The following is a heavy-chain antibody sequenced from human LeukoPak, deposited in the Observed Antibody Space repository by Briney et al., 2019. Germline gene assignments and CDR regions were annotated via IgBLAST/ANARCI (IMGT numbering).Heavy chain of an antibody. D-gene: IGHD5-18*01. CDR3: ARVRYTYGSFGAFDI. CDR2: ISYDGSDK. V-gene: IGHV3-30*19. Sequence: GGSLRLSCAASGFTFSSYGMHWVRQAPGKGLEWVALISYDGSDKYHADSVEGRFTISRDNSKNTLYLQMNSLRAEDTAVYYCARVRYTYGSFGAFDIWGHGTMVTVSS. CDR1: GFTFSSYG. J-gene: IGHJ3*02.